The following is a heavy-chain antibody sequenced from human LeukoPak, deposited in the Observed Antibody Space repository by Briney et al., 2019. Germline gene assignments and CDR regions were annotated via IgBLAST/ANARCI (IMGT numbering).Heavy chain of an antibody. V-gene: IGHV3-30*03. CDR1: GLTFSSYV. D-gene: IGHD5-12*01. J-gene: IGHJ4*02. CDR3: ATKLDRLATCDY. Sequence: GGSLRLSCAASGLTFSSYVMHWVRQAPGKGLEWVAVISRDGTNKYYADSVKGRFTISRDNSKDTLYLEMNSLRVEDTAVYTCATKLDRLATCDYWGQGTLVTVSS. CDR2: ISRDGTNK.